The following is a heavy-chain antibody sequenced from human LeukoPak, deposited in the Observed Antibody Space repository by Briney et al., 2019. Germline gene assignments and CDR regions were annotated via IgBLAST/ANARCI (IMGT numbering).Heavy chain of an antibody. CDR3: ARGVGSAINKEAFDI. J-gene: IGHJ3*02. V-gene: IGHV1-8*01. CDR1: GYSYTSYD. D-gene: IGHD6-25*01. CDR2: FNPKSGNA. Sequence: ASVKVSCMASGYSYTSYDVNWVRQAPGQGLEWMGWFNPKSGNAGYAQKFQGRVTMTRNISMTTAYMELNSLTSEDTAVYYCARGVGSAINKEAFDIWGQGTVVTVSS.